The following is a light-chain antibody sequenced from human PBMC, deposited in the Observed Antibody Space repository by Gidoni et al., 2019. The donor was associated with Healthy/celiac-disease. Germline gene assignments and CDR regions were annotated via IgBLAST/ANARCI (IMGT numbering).Light chain of an antibody. J-gene: IGLJ2*01. CDR2: GNS. Sequence: SVLTQPPSVSGAPGQRVTLSCTGSSSNIGAGYDVHWYQQLPGTAPKLLIYGNSNRPSGVPDRFSGSKSGTSASLAITGLQAEDEADYYCQSYDSSLSGSDVVFGGGTKLTVL. CDR1: SSNIGAGYD. CDR3: QSYDSSLSGSDVV. V-gene: IGLV1-40*01.